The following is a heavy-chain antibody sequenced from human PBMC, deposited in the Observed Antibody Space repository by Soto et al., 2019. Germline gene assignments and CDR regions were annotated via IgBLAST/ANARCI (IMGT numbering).Heavy chain of an antibody. CDR3: AKRPYGSGSYFDY. D-gene: IGHD3-10*01. CDR2: ISGSGGST. V-gene: IGHV3-23*01. Sequence: EVQLLESGGGLVQPGGSLRLSCAASGFTFSSYAMSWVRQAPGKGLEWVSAISGSGGSTYYADSVKGRFTISRDNSKNTLYMQMNSLRAEDTAVYYCAKRPYGSGSYFDYWGQGTLVTVSS. J-gene: IGHJ4*02. CDR1: GFTFSSYA.